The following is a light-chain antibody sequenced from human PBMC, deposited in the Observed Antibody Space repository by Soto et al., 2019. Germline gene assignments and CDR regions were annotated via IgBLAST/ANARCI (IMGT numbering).Light chain of an antibody. CDR2: GTS. J-gene: IGKJ1*01. CDR3: QQYHNWWT. V-gene: IGKV3-15*01. CDR1: QSVSSN. Sequence: IVLTQSPATLSVSPGERATLSCRASQSVSSNLAWYQQQPGQAPRLLIYGTSTRATGIPARFSGSGSGTEFTQTISRLQSEDLAVYYCQQYHNWWTVGKGTKVEIK.